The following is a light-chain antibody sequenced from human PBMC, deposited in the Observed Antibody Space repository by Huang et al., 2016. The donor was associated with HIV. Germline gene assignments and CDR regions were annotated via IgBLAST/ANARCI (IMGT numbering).Light chain of an antibody. Sequence: IVMTQSPDSLAVSLGEMATINCKSSQSLLFRSNNKNYLAWYQQKPGQPPTLLISWASTRGTGVPSRFSGGGSGTDFTLTISSLQAEDVAVYFCQQYFDVPWTFGRGTKVEIK. CDR2: WAS. CDR1: QSLLFRSNNKNY. V-gene: IGKV4-1*01. J-gene: IGKJ1*01. CDR3: QQYFDVPWT.